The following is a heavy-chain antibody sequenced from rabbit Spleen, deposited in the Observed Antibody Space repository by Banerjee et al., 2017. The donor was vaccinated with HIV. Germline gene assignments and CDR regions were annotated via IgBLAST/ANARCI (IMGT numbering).Heavy chain of an antibody. CDR1: GLDFSISSY. J-gene: IGHJ6*01. CDR3: ARDASSSFSSYGMDL. CDR2: IDGGSSGST. Sequence: QSLEESGGDLVKPGASLTLTCKASGLDFSISSYMWWGRQAPGKGRVWIAGIDGGSSGSTYFAAWAKGRFVTCNTSSTTVILQKIRRPAAATATYFCARDASSSFSSYGMDLWGPGTLVTVS. D-gene: IGHD8-1*01. V-gene: IGHV1S40*01.